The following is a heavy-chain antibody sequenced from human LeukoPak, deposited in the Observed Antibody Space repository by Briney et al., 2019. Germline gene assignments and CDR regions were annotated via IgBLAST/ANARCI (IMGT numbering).Heavy chain of an antibody. CDR1: GFTFSSYA. D-gene: IGHD3-10*01. J-gene: IGHJ4*02. Sequence: GGSLRLSCAASGFTFSSYAMSWVRQAPGKGLEWVSAISGSGGSTYYADSVKGRFTISRDNSKNTLYLQMNSLRAEDTAVYYCAKLSLTDHYGSGSIPYWGQGTLVTVSS. CDR3: AKLSLTDHYGSGSIPY. V-gene: IGHV3-23*01. CDR2: ISGSGGST.